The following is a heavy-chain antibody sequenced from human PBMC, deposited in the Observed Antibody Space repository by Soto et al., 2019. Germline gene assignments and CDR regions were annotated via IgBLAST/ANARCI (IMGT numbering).Heavy chain of an antibody. J-gene: IGHJ6*02. V-gene: IGHV3-21*01. CDR3: ARLGGYRYYYYGMDV. D-gene: IGHD5-12*01. CDR1: GFTFSSYS. Sequence: GGSLRLSCAASGFTFSSYSMNWVRQAPGKGLEWVSSISSSSYIYYADSVKGRFTISRDNAKNSLYLQMNSLRAEDTAVYYCARLGGYRYYYYGMDVWGQGTTVTVSS. CDR2: ISSSSYI.